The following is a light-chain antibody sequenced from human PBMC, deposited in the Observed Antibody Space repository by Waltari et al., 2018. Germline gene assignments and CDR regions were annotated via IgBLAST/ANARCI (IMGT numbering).Light chain of an antibody. CDR1: SSDVGRYNL. V-gene: IGLV2-23*02. CDR2: EVV. Sequence: QSALTQPASVSGSPVQSITLSFTGTSSDVGRYNLVSWYQQHPGKAPKLMIYEVVKRPSGVSNRFSGSTSANAASLTISGLQAEDEGDYYCCSYARSGTVLFGGGTKLTVL. CDR3: CSYARSGTVL. J-gene: IGLJ2*01.